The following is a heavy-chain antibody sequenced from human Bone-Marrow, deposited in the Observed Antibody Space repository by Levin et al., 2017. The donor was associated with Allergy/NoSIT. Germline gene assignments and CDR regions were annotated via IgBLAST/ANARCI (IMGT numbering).Heavy chain of an antibody. V-gene: IGHV3-23*01. CDR1: GFTFSSYA. CDR3: AKGSYYGSGSYYKKVENYFDY. Sequence: GGSLRLSCAASGFTFSSYAMSWVRQAPGKGLEWVSAISGSGGSTYYADSVKGRFTISRDNSKNTLYLQMNSLRAEDTAVYYCAKGSYYGSGSYYKKVENYFDYWGQGTLVTVSS. D-gene: IGHD3-10*01. CDR2: ISGSGGST. J-gene: IGHJ4*02.